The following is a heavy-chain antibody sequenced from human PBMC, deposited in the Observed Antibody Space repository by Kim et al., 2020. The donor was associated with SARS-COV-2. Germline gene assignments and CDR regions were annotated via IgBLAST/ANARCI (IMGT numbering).Heavy chain of an antibody. D-gene: IGHD3-10*01. CDR3: ARDPDVGWFASY. Sequence: GGSLRLSCAASGFTFSSYEMNWVRQAPGKGLEWVSYISSSGSTIYYADSVKGRFTISRDNAKNSLYLQMNSLRAEDTAVYYCARDPDVGWFASYWGQGTLVTVSS. V-gene: IGHV3-48*03. J-gene: IGHJ4*02. CDR2: ISSSGSTI. CDR1: GFTFSSYE.